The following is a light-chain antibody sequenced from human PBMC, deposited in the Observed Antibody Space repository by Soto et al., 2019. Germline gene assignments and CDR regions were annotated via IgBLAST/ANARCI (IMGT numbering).Light chain of an antibody. Sequence: DIQLTQSPSTISSSVGDRVTITCRASQSISSWLAWYQQKPGKAPKLLIYKASSLESGVPSRFSGSGSGTEFTLTISSLQPDDFATYYCQQYNSYPITFAQGTRLEIK. CDR3: QQYNSYPIT. V-gene: IGKV1-5*03. CDR1: QSISSW. CDR2: KAS. J-gene: IGKJ5*01.